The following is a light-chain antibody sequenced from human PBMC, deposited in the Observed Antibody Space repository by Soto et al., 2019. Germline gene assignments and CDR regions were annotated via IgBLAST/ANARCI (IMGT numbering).Light chain of an antibody. J-gene: IGLJ1*01. Sequence: QSVLTQPASVSGSPGQSITISCTGTKSDVGAYSYVSWYQQYPGKAPKLLIYDVGARPSGISDRFSGSKSGNTASLTISGLQAEDEADYYCSSYTAFTTYVFGSGTKLTVL. CDR3: SSYTAFTTYV. CDR2: DVG. V-gene: IGLV2-14*03. CDR1: KSDVGAYSY.